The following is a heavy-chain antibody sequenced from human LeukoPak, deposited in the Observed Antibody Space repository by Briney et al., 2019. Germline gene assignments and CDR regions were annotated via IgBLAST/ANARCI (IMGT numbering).Heavy chain of an antibody. V-gene: IGHV4-34*01. CDR1: GGSFSGYY. D-gene: IGHD2-2*01. CDR3: ARLGYCSSTSCYQGWFDP. CDR2: IYYSGST. J-gene: IGHJ5*02. Sequence: SETLSLTCAVYGGSFSGYYWSWIRQPPGKGLEWIGSIYYSGSTYYNPSLKSRVTISVDTSKSQFSLKLSSVTAADTAVYYCARLGYCSSTSCYQGWFDPWGQGTLVAGSS.